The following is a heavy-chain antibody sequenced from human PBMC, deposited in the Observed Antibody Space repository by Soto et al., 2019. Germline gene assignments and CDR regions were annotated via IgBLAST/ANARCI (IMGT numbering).Heavy chain of an antibody. J-gene: IGHJ4*02. D-gene: IGHD3-9*01. V-gene: IGHV3-43*01. CDR1: GFTFSSYA. CDR2: ISWDGGST. Sequence: GGSLRLSCAASGFTFSSYAMSWVRQAPGKGLEWVSLISWDGGSTYYADSVKGRFTISRDNSKNSLYLQMNSLRTEDTALYYCAKGGYYDILTGPFDYWGQGTLVTVS. CDR3: AKGGYYDILTGPFDY.